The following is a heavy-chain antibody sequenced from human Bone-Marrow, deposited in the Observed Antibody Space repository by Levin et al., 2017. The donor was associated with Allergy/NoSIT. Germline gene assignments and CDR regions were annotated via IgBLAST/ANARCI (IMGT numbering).Heavy chain of an antibody. J-gene: IGHJ5*01. D-gene: IGHD4-17*01. Sequence: VASVKVSCKVSGYPLSELSVHWVRQAPGKGLEWMGGFDPEDAETLYAPAFQDRVTMTEDTSTDTAYMELSSLRSDDTAVFYCARSDPVSPVKAFDSWGQGILVTVSS. V-gene: IGHV1-24*01. CDR1: GYPLSELS. CDR2: FDPEDAET. CDR3: ARSDPVSPVKAFDS.